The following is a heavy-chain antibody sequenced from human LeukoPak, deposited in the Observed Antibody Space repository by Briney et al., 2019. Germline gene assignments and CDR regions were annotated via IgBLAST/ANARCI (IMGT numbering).Heavy chain of an antibody. CDR3: ARGYWAHGMNV. CDR1: GDSFSSDTTA. Sequence: SQTLSLTCAISGDSFSSDTTAWNWIRQSPSRGLEWLGRAYYTSKWITYYAVSVRSRITVNPNTSNNQFSLQLNSVTPEDTAVYYCARGYWAHGMNVWGPGTTVTVSS. D-gene: IGHD6-13*01. V-gene: IGHV6-1*01. J-gene: IGHJ6*02. CDR2: AYYTSKWIT.